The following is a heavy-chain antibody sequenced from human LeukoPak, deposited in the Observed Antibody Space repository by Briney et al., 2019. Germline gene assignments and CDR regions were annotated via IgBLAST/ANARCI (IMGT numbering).Heavy chain of an antibody. CDR2: ISGSGGST. D-gene: IGHD6-13*01. Sequence: GGSLRLSCAASGFTFSSYAMSWVRQAPGKGLEWVSAISGSGGSTYYADSVKGRFTISRDNSKNTLYLQMNSLRAEDTAVYYCASPAGGSSSKGVDYWGQGTLVTVSS. CDR1: GFTFSSYA. J-gene: IGHJ4*02. V-gene: IGHV3-23*01. CDR3: ASPAGGSSSKGVDY.